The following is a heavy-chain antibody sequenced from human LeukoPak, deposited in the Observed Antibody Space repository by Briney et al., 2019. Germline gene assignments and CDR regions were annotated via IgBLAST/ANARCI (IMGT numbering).Heavy chain of an antibody. J-gene: IGHJ2*01. CDR3: ARDRAGCGVTQSCYFDL. CDR1: GYTFTSYG. CDR2: ISAYNGNT. D-gene: IGHD2-21*02. Sequence: GASVKVSCKASGYTFTSYGISWVRQAPGQGLEWMGWISAYNGNTNYARKLQGRVTMTTDTSTSTAYMELRSLRSDDTAVYYCARDRAGCGVTQSCYFDLWGRGTLVTVSS. V-gene: IGHV1-18*01.